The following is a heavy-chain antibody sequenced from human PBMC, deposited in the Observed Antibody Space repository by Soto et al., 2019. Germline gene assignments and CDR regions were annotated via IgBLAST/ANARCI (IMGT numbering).Heavy chain of an antibody. J-gene: IGHJ6*02. CDR1: GGTFSSYA. V-gene: IGHV1-69*12. CDR2: IIPIFGTA. Sequence: QVQLVQSGAEVKKPGSSVKVSCKASGGTFSSYAISWVRRAPGQAPELMGGIIPIFGTANYAQKFQGRVTITADEYTSTEYMGLGSLRSEDTAVYYCASQGATGDYYGMDVWGPGTTVTVSS. CDR3: ASQGATGDYYGMDV. D-gene: IGHD4-17*01.